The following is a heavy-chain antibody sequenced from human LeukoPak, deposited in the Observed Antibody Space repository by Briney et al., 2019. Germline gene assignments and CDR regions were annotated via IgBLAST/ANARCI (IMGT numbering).Heavy chain of an antibody. J-gene: IGHJ6*03. CDR2: LSSSSANV. CDR1: GFTFSSYA. Sequence: GGSLRLSCAASGFTFSSYAMSWVRQAPGKGLEWVAYLSSSSANVHYADSVRGRFTVSRDNAKNSLYLQMNSLTAGDTAVYYCVRDRSLGSQFYYYIDVWGTGTTVTVSS. D-gene: IGHD3-10*01. CDR3: VRDRSLGSQFYYYIDV. V-gene: IGHV3-48*01.